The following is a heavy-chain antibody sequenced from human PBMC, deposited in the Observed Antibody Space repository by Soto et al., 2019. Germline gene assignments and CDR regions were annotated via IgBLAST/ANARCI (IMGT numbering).Heavy chain of an antibody. J-gene: IGHJ5*02. D-gene: IGHD2-21*01. V-gene: IGHV3-15*07. CDR2: VKNNGGAT. CDR1: GFIFSHAW. Sequence: EVKLVESGGDLVKPGGSLRLSCAASGFIFSHAWFHWVRQPPGKGLELVGRVKNNGGATDYAPSVKGRFTISREDSKDMVYLQMSSLRTEDTAIYYCAADLGPAYDSNNWFEPWGPGTLVTVSS. CDR3: AADLGPAYDSNNWFEP.